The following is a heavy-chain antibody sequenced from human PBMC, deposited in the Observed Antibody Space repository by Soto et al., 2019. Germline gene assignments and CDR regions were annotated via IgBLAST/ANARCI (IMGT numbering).Heavy chain of an antibody. CDR2: IYTSGSA. Sequence: TLSLTCTVSGGSISSYYWSWIRQPAGKGLEWIGRIYTSGSANYNPSLKSRVTMSVDTSKSQFSLKLSSVTAADTAVYYCARDFEGSSWLPTFYWYFDLWGRGTLVTVSS. V-gene: IGHV4-4*07. J-gene: IGHJ2*01. CDR1: GGSISSYY. CDR3: ARDFEGSSWLPTFYWYFDL. D-gene: IGHD6-13*01.